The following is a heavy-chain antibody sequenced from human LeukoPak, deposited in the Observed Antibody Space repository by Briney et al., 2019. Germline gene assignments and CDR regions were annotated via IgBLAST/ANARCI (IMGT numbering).Heavy chain of an antibody. V-gene: IGHV3-30*02. D-gene: IGHD5-12*01. CDR2: IHNDGTMG. Sequence: GGSLRLSCATSGFTFSRLGMQWVRQAPGKGLEWVAVIHNDGTMGQYADSVKGRFTISKDFSRNTLYLQMNSLRDDDTAVYYCAKEGDEFRGYLDVWGKGTKVTVSS. CDR1: GFTFSRLG. CDR3: AKEGDEFRGYLDV. J-gene: IGHJ6*04.